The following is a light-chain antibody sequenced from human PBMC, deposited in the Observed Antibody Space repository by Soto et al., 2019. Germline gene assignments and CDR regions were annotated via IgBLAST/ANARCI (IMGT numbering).Light chain of an antibody. V-gene: IGKV1-27*01. J-gene: IGKJ1*01. CDR2: AAS. CDR3: QKYNRAPRT. Sequence: DIQMTQSPSSLSASVGDRATITCRASQGISNYLAWYQQKPGKVPKLLIYAASTLQSGIPSRFSGSGSGTDFTLTISSLQPEDVANYYCQKYNRAPRTFGQGTKVEIK. CDR1: QGISNY.